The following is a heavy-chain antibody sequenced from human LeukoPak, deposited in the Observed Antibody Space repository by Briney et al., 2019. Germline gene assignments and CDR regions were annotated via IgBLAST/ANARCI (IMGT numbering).Heavy chain of an antibody. CDR2: ISSGAGTK. Sequence: GGSLRLSCAASGFTFSDYYMSWVRRSPGKGLEWVSYISSGAGTKYYVDSVKGRFTISRDNAKNSLYLEMNSLRAEDTAVYYCARHSSGYYLFDKWGQGTLVTVSS. J-gene: IGHJ4*02. CDR1: GFTFSDYY. CDR3: ARHSSGYYLFDK. D-gene: IGHD3-3*01. V-gene: IGHV3-11*01.